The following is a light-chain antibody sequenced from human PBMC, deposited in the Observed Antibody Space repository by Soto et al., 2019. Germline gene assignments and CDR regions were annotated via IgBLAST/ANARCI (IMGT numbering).Light chain of an antibody. CDR2: GVS. CDR1: QSISTW. Sequence: DNQMTQSPSTLSASVGDRVTITCRASQSISTWLAWYQQKPGKAPKLLISGVSNLESGVPSRFSGSGSGTEFTLTIRSLQPDDFANYYCQQYHSFGQGTKLEIK. CDR3: QQYHS. V-gene: IGKV1-5*01. J-gene: IGKJ2*01.